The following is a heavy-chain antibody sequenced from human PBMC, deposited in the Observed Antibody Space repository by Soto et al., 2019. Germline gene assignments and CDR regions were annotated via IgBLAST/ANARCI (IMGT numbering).Heavy chain of an antibody. D-gene: IGHD3-22*01. V-gene: IGHV3-33*01. Sequence: QVQLVESGGGVVQPGRSLRLSCAASGFTLSSYGMHWVRQAPGKGLEWVAVIWYDGSNKYYADSVKGRFTISRDNSKNTRYLQMNSLRAEDTAVYYCASSGYYDSSGYTATDLDYWGQGTLVTVSS. CDR3: ASSGYYDSSGYTATDLDY. CDR1: GFTLSSYG. J-gene: IGHJ4*02. CDR2: IWYDGSNK.